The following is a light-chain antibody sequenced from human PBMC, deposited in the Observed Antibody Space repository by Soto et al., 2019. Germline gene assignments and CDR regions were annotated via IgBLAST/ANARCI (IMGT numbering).Light chain of an antibody. CDR2: KAS. CDR3: QQYKSYRT. J-gene: IGKJ1*01. V-gene: IGKV1-5*03. Sequence: DIQMTQSPSTLSASVGDRVTITCRASESSSSWLAWYQKKPGKAPKLLIYKASSLESGVPSRFSGSGSETEFTLTISSLQADDFATYYCQQYKSYRTFGQGTKVEIK. CDR1: ESSSSW.